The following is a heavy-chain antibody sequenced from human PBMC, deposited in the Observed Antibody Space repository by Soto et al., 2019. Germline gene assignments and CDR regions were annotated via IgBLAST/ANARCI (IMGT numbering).Heavy chain of an antibody. J-gene: IGHJ6*02. CDR2: IIPGNGTA. V-gene: IGHV1-69*13. CDR3: ARPTYSNYDIYYGMDV. Sequence: SVKVSCKASGYTFTSYAMHWVRQAPGQGLEWMGGIIPGNGTANYSQKFQGRVTITADESTSTAYMELSSLRSEDTAVYYCARPTYSNYDIYYGMDVWGQGTTVTVSS. CDR1: GYTFTSYA. D-gene: IGHD4-4*01.